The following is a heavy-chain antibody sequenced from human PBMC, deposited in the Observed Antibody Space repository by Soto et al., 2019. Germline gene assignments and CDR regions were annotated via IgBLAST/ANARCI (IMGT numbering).Heavy chain of an antibody. CDR1: GYSFSSYD. D-gene: IGHD2-2*01. CDR3: ARDIGPALDWFGP. Sequence: QVQLVQSGAEVKKPGASVKVSCKASGYSFSSYDINWVRQAPGQGLELMGWMNPKSGQTGYAPRFQGRVTMTVNTSISTAYMELSSLRSEDTAMYYCARDIGPALDWFGPWGQGTLVTVSS. J-gene: IGHJ5*02. V-gene: IGHV1-8*01. CDR2: MNPKSGQT.